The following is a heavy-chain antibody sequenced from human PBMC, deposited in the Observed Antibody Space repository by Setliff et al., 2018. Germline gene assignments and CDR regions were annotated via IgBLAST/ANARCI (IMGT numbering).Heavy chain of an antibody. CDR1: GYTFTNYG. Sequence: ASVKVSCKASGYTFTNYGITWVRQAPGQGLEWMGWIRPHNGNTAYAQKFQDRVILTTDTSTTAVYMELRSLRSDDTAVYYCARGIYYFDIMGDPWGQGTLVTVSS. D-gene: IGHD3-22*01. CDR2: IRPHNGNT. CDR3: ARGIYYFDIMGDP. V-gene: IGHV1-18*01. J-gene: IGHJ5*02.